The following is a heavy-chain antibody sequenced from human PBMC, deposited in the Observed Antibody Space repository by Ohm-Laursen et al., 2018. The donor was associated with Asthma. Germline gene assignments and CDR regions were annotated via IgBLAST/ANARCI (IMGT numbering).Heavy chain of an antibody. D-gene: IGHD2-15*01. J-gene: IGHJ4*02. CDR3: ARKRGACISSTCYSLDF. Sequence: GSSVKVSCKASGGTFSSYAISWVRQAPGQGLEWMGGISPIFGIADYAQKFQGRVTVTADESTSTVYMELSSLTSEDTAVYFCARKRGACISSTCYSLDFWGQGTRVTVSS. V-gene: IGHV1-69*01. CDR2: ISPIFGIA. CDR1: GGTFSSYA.